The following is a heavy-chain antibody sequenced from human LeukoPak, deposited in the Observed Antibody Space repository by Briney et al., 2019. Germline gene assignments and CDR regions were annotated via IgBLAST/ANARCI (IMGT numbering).Heavy chain of an antibody. CDR1: GGSISSYY. J-gene: IGHJ2*01. D-gene: IGHD5-24*01. V-gene: IGHV4-4*07. Sequence: SETLSLTCTVSGGSISSYYWSWIRQPAGKGLEWIGRIYTSGSTNYNPALKSRVTMSVDTSKNQFSLKLSSVTAADTAVYYCARARWLQNRKAGRYFDLWGRSTLVTVSS. CDR2: IYTSGST. CDR3: ARARWLQNRKAGRYFDL.